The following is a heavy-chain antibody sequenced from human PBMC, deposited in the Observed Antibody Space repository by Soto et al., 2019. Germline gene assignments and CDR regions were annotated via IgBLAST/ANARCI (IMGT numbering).Heavy chain of an antibody. Sequence: PSETMCLTCAVEGGSFSGYYWSWIRQPPGKGLEWIGEINHSGSTNYNPSLKSRVTISVDTSKNQFSLKLSSVTAADTAVYYCAKDGSGSYYKRDSSSWFAPWGQGTLVTVSS. D-gene: IGHD3-10*01. J-gene: IGHJ5*02. CDR1: GGSFSGYY. V-gene: IGHV4-34*01. CDR3: AKDGSGSYYKRDSSSWFAP. CDR2: INHSGST.